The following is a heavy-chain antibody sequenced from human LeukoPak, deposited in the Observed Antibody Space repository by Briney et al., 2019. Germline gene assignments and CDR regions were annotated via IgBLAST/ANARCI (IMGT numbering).Heavy chain of an antibody. CDR1: GFTLSSYA. Sequence: PGGSLRLSCAASGFTLSSYAMSWVRQTPGKGLEWVSSISGSGGGTDYADSVKGRFTISRDSSKNTLYLQMNSLRAGDTAVYYCAKAGIWFGELLSHFDYWGQGALVTVSS. CDR3: AKAGIWFGELLSHFDY. J-gene: IGHJ4*02. CDR2: ISGSGGGT. D-gene: IGHD3-10*01. V-gene: IGHV3-23*01.